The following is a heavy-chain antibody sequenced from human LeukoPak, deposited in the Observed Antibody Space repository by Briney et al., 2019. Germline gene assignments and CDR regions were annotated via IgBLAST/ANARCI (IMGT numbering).Heavy chain of an antibody. J-gene: IGHJ4*02. CDR2: IRYDGSNK. V-gene: IGHV3-30*02. CDR3: AKDKKYYYGSGSYYVYDY. D-gene: IGHD3-10*01. Sequence: PGGSLRLSCAASGFTFSRYGMHWVRQAPGKGLEWVAFIRYDGSNKYYADSVKGRFTISRDNSKNTLYLQMNSLRAEDTAVYYCAKDKKYYYGSGSYYVYDYWGQGTVVTVSS. CDR1: GFTFSRYG.